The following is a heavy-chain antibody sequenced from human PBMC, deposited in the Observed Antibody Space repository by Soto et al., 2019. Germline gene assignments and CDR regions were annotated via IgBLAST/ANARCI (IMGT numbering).Heavy chain of an antibody. D-gene: IGHD6-19*01. V-gene: IGHV3-48*02. CDR3: ARWDAVSYYYGMDV. CDR2: ISSSSSTI. CDR1: GFTFSSYS. J-gene: IGHJ6*02. Sequence: EVQLVESGGGWVQPGGSLRLSCAASGFTFSSYSMNWVRQAPGKGLEWVSYISSSSSTIYYADSVKGRFTISRDNAKNSLYLQMNRLRDEDTAVYYCARWDAVSYYYGMDVWGQGTTVTVSS.